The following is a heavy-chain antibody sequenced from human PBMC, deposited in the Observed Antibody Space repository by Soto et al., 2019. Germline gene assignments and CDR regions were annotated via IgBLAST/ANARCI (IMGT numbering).Heavy chain of an antibody. CDR1: GFTFRRYP. CDR3: AREEPHPAPLVF. CDR2: ISDDGSNI. Sequence: GGSLRLSCAAYGFTFRRYPMHWVRQAPGKGLEWVAGISDDGSNIQYADSVKGRLTVSRDDSKSTLYLQMNNLGTEDTAEYFCAREEPHPAPLVFWGQGTLVTVSS. J-gene: IGHJ4*02. V-gene: IGHV3-30-3*01.